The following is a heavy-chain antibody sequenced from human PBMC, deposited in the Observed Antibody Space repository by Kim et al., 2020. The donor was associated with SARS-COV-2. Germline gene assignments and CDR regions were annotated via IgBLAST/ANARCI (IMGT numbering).Heavy chain of an antibody. J-gene: IGHJ1*01. CDR1: GGSFSGYY. V-gene: IGHV4-34*01. CDR3: ASGRDSYERSGYVKNCQH. Sequence: SETLSLTCAVYGGSFSGYYWNWIRQPPGQGLEWIGDINLSRSTNSNSNLTSRVTISVDTSKNKYSLTLSSVTVAATAVYVCASGRDSYERSGYVKNCQH. D-gene: IGHD3-22*01. CDR2: INLSRST.